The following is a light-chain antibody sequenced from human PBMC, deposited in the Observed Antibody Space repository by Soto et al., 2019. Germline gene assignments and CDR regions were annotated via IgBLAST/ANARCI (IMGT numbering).Light chain of an antibody. CDR2: GAS. CDR3: QQYDSSSPSYI. V-gene: IGKV3-20*01. J-gene: IGKJ2*01. CDR1: QSVISRY. Sequence: EIVLTQSPGTLSLSPGERATLSCRASQSVISRYLAWYQQKPGQAPRLLIFGASTRATGIPDRFSGSGSGTDFTLTITRLEPEDFAVYYCQQYDSSSPSYIFGQGTKLEIK.